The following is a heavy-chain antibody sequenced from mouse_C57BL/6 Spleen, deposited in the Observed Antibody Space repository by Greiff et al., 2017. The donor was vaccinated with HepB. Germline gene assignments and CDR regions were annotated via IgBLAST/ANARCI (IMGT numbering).Heavy chain of an antibody. J-gene: IGHJ4*01. Sequence: QVQLKESGPGLVAPSQSLSITCTVSGFSLTSYGVSWVRQPPGKGLEWLGVLWGDGSTNYHSALISRLSISKDNSKSQVFLKLNSLQTDDTATYYCAKEEGFYYYGSSYIYAMDYWGQGTSVTVSS. CDR2: LWGDGST. V-gene: IGHV2-3*01. D-gene: IGHD1-1*01. CDR1: GFSLTSYG. CDR3: AKEEGFYYYGSSYIYAMDY.